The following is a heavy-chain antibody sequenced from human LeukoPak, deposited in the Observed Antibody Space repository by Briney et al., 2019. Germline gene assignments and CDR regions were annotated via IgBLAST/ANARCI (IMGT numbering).Heavy chain of an antibody. CDR2: MNPNSGNT. J-gene: IGHJ4*02. CDR3: ARGAPRNLYSSSWYRDYFDY. CDR1: GYTFTSYD. V-gene: IGHV1-8*02. Sequence: ASVKVSCKASGYTFTSYDINWVRQATGQGLEWMGWMNPNSGNTGYAQKFQGRVTMTRNTSISTAYMELSRLRSDDTAVYYCARGAPRNLYSSSWYRDYFDYWGQGTLVTVSS. D-gene: IGHD6-13*01.